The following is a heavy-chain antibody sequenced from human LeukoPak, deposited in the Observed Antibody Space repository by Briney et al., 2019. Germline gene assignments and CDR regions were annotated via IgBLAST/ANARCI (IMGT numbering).Heavy chain of an antibody. CDR3: ARGHYGGNRYFDI. D-gene: IGHD4-23*01. CDR2: IHPNSGKT. CDR1: GYTFRSYE. J-gene: IGHJ4*02. V-gene: IGHV1-8*01. Sequence: GASVKVSCKASGYTFRSYEIKWVRQAPGQGLEWVGWIHPNSGKTGYAQKFQGRVTMTRDTSTETAFMELSSLKFDATAIFYCARGHYGGNRYFDIWGQGTLVTVSS.